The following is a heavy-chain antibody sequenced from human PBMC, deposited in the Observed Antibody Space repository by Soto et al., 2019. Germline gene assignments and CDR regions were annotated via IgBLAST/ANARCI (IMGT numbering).Heavy chain of an antibody. J-gene: IGHJ4*02. CDR2: INHSGST. Sequence: PSETLSLTCAVYGGSGGSFSGYYWSWIRQPPGKGLEWIGEINHSGSTNYNPSLKSRVTISVDPSRNQFSLNLSSVTAADTAVYYCARAGRSDYVEVFDYWGQGALVTVSS. D-gene: IGHD4-17*01. CDR3: ARAGRSDYVEVFDY. V-gene: IGHV4-34*01. CDR1: GGSGGSFSGYY.